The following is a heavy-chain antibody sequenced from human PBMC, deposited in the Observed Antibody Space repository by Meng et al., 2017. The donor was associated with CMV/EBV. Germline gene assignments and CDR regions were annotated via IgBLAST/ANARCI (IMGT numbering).Heavy chain of an antibody. CDR1: GGSISSGDYY. V-gene: IGHV4-30-4*08. CDR2: IYYSGST. D-gene: IGHD6-13*01. Sequence: SEPLSLTCTVSGGSISSGDYYWSWIRQPPGKGLEWIGYIYYSGSTYYNPSLKSRVTISVDTSKNQFSLKLSSVTAADTAVYYCARDGGSSSWYGIWFDPWGQGTLVTVSS. CDR3: ARDGGSSSWYGIWFDP. J-gene: IGHJ5*02.